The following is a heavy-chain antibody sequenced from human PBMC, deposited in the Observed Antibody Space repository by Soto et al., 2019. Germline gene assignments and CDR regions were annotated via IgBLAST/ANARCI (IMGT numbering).Heavy chain of an antibody. CDR3: ARGGIVVVPAAIPAFDI. Sequence: ASVKVSCKASGYTFTSYAMHWVRQAPGQRLEWMGWINPNSGGTNYAQKFQGWVTMTRDTSISTAYMELSRLRSDDTAVYYCARGGIVVVPAAIPAFDIWGQGTMVPVSS. D-gene: IGHD2-2*01. V-gene: IGHV1-2*04. CDR2: INPNSGGT. J-gene: IGHJ3*02. CDR1: GYTFTSYA.